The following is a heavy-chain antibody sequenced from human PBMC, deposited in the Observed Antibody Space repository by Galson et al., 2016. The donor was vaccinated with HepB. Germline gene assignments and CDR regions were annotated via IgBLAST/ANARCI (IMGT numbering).Heavy chain of an antibody. CDR1: GFTFSSYW. Sequence: SLRLSCAASGFTFSSYWMHWVRQAPGKGLVWVSRIRADASGSNYADSVKGRFTITRDNAKNTLYLQMNSLRAEDTAFYYCARVTGTTPAALDIWGQGTRVTVSS. J-gene: IGHJ3*02. D-gene: IGHD1-7*01. V-gene: IGHV3-74*01. CDR3: ARVTGTTPAALDI. CDR2: IRADASGS.